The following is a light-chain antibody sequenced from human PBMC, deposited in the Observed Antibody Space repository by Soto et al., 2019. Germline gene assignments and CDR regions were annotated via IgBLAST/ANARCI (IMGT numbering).Light chain of an antibody. V-gene: IGLV2-8*01. CDR3: TSNTDSDSYV. CDR2: EVD. J-gene: IGLJ1*01. CDR1: SSDVGGYIH. Sequence: QSALTQPPSASGSPGQSVTISPTGSSSDVGGYIHVSWYQQHPGKAPKLVIYEVDKRPSGVPERFSGSKSGNTASLTVSGLQTEDEADDYCTSNTDSDSYVFGTGTKVTVL.